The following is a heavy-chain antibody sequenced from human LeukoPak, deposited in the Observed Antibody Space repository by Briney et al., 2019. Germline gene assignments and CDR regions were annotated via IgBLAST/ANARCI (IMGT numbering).Heavy chain of an antibody. CDR2: IWYDGSNK. V-gene: IGHV3-33*01. Sequence: PGRSLRLSCAASGFTFSSYGMHWVRQAPSKGLEWVAVIWYDGSNKYYADSVKGRFTISRDNSKNTLYLQMNSLRAEDTAVYYCARGPIPYSSSWYALDYWGQGTLVTVSS. D-gene: IGHD6-13*01. CDR1: GFTFSSYG. CDR3: ARGPIPYSSSWYALDY. J-gene: IGHJ4*02.